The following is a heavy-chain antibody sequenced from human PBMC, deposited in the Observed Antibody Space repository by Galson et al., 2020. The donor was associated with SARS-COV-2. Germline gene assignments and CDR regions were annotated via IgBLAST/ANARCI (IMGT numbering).Heavy chain of an antibody. CDR2: IWYDGSNK. CDR1: GFTFSSYG. Sequence: QAGGSLRLSCAASGFTFSSYGMHWVRQAPGKGLEWVAVIWYDGSNKYYADSVKGRFTISRDNSKNTLYLQMNSLRAEDTAVYYCAREGSAGVARGSCPDYWGQGTLVTVSS. V-gene: IGHV3-33*01. D-gene: IGHD2-15*01. J-gene: IGHJ4*02. CDR3: AREGSAGVARGSCPDY.